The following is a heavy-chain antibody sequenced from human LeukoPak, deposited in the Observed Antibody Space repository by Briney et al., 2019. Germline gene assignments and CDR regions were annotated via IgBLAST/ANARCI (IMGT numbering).Heavy chain of an antibody. V-gene: IGHV1-3*04. Sequence: ASVKVSCKASGYTFTTYAIHWVRQAPGQRLEWLGWINTGNGDTRYSQTFQGRVTITRDTSASTAYMELSSLRPEDTAVYYCARGPPVAAAGYRWGDDYWGQGTLVTVSS. CDR2: INTGNGDT. J-gene: IGHJ4*02. CDR3: ARGPPVAAAGYRWGDDY. CDR1: GYTFTTYA. D-gene: IGHD6-13*01.